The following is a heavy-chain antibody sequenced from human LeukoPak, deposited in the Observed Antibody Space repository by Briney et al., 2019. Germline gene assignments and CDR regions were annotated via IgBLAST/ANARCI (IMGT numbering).Heavy chain of an antibody. D-gene: IGHD3-9*01. V-gene: IGHV3-23*01. CDR3: AKVGQNYDILTYYFDY. J-gene: IGHJ4*02. CDR1: GFTFSSYA. Sequence: GGSLRLSCAASGFTFSSYAMSWVRQAPGKGLEWVSGISGSGGSTYYADSVKGRFTISRDTSKNALYLQMNSLRVEDTAVYYCAKVGQNYDILTYYFDYWGQGTLVTGSS. CDR2: ISGSGGST.